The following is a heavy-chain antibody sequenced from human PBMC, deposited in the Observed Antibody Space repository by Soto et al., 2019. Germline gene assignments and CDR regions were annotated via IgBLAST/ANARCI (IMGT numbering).Heavy chain of an antibody. D-gene: IGHD3-16*01. V-gene: IGHV4-39*01. CDR3: ALGVYPVLQYGYYGMDV. J-gene: IGHJ6*02. Sequence: QMQLKESGPGLVKPSETLSLTSTGACGSISCSSYYWGLIRQTPGKGLEWIGIIYYSGSTYYNPSLNSRFTLSVDTSKDQFVLKLCFVTAADTAVYYCALGVYPVLQYGYYGMDVFGQGTTVTVSS. CDR1: CGSISCSSYY. CDR2: IYYSGST.